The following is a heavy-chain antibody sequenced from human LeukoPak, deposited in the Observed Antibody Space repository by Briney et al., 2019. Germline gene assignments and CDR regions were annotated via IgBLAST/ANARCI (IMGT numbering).Heavy chain of an antibody. CDR1: GVSFSGYY. J-gene: IGHJ6*02. CDR2: INHSGST. D-gene: IGHD3-10*01. CDR3: ARDGNYYGSGSYFKYYYYGMDV. V-gene: IGHV4-34*01. Sequence: SETLSLTCAVSGVSFSGYYWSWIRQPPGKGLEWIGEINHSGSTNYNPSLKSRVTISVDTSKNQFSLKLSSVTAADTAVYYCARDGNYYGSGSYFKYYYYGMDVWGQGTTVTVSS.